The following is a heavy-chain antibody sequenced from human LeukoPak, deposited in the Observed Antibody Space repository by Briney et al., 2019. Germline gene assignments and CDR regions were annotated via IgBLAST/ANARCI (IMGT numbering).Heavy chain of an antibody. J-gene: IGHJ4*02. Sequence: SETLSLTCTVSGGSISSYYWSWIRQPPGKGLEWIGYIYYSGSTNYNPSLKSRVTISVDTSKNQFSLKLSSVTAADTAVYYCARHPVLWFGEFGYFDYWGQGTLVTVSS. D-gene: IGHD3-10*01. V-gene: IGHV4-59*08. CDR3: ARHPVLWFGEFGYFDY. CDR1: GGSISSYY. CDR2: IYYSGST.